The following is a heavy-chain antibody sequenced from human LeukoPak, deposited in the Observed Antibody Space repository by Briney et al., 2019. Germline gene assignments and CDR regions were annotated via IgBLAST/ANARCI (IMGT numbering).Heavy chain of an antibody. Sequence: GGSLRLSCAASGFTFSSYDMTWVRQAPGRGLEWVSSIRPSGDNTYYADSVKGRFTISRDNSKNTLYLQMSSLRAEDTALYYCAKAWHYDSSGNPYWCFDLWGRGTLVTVSS. CDR1: GFTFSSYD. V-gene: IGHV3-23*01. CDR2: IRPSGDNT. D-gene: IGHD3-22*01. J-gene: IGHJ2*01. CDR3: AKAWHYDSSGNPYWCFDL.